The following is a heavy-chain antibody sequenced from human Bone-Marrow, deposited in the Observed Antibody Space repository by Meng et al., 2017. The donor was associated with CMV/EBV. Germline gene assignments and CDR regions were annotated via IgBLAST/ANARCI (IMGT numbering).Heavy chain of an antibody. CDR1: GGSFSEYY. Sequence: SETLSLTCAVYGGSFSEYYWSWIRQPPGKGLEWIGEINHSGSTNYNPSLKSRVTISVNTSKNQFSLKLSSVTAADTAVYYCAIGGASYRPESSSPGLAVSGQGTTVAVSS. CDR3: AIGGASYRPESSSPGLAV. D-gene: IGHD1-14*01. CDR2: INHSGST. J-gene: IGHJ6*02. V-gene: IGHV4-34*01.